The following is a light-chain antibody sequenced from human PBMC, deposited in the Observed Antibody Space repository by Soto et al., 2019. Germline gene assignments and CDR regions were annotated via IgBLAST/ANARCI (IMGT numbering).Light chain of an antibody. Sequence: DIQMTQSPSTLSASVGDRVIITCRASQRISRLLAWYQQKPGKAPKLLIYDASNLESWVPSRFSGSGSETEFTHTISGLQPDDFATYYCRQYDTYPLTFGGGTMVEIK. CDR2: DAS. V-gene: IGKV1-5*01. CDR3: RQYDTYPLT. J-gene: IGKJ4*01. CDR1: QRISRL.